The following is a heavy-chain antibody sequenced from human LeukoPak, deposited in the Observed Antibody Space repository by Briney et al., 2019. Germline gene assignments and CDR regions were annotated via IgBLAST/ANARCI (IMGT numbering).Heavy chain of an antibody. Sequence: PSETLSLTCTVSGGPISSYYWSWIRQPPGKGLEWMGYIYYSGSTNYNPSLKRRVPISADTSKNQFSLKLSSVTAADTAVYYCAKFTMVRGVTRVNAFDIWGQGTMVTVSS. V-gene: IGHV4-59*01. J-gene: IGHJ3*02. CDR1: GGPISSYY. CDR2: IYYSGST. CDR3: AKFTMVRGVTRVNAFDI. D-gene: IGHD3-10*01.